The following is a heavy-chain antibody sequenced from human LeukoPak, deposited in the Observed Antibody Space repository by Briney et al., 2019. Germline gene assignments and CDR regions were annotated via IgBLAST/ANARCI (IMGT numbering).Heavy chain of an antibody. CDR2: ISRQSGAST. Sequence: GGSLRLSCAASGFTFSSYDMYWVRQAPGKGLECVASISRQSGASTYYAASVEGRFTISRDNSKNTLYLQMNSLRAEDTAVYYCARQRRYYLDYWGQGTLVTVSS. CDR1: GFTFSSYD. CDR3: ARQRRYYLDY. V-gene: IGHV3-23*01. J-gene: IGHJ4*02.